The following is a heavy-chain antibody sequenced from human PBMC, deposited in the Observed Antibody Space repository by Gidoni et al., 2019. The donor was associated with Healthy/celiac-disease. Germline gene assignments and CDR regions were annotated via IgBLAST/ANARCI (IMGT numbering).Heavy chain of an antibody. J-gene: IGHJ6*03. CDR3: ARMGYYDSSGYYDYYYYYMDV. CDR1: GFTFSSYS. V-gene: IGHV3-21*01. Sequence: EVQLVESGGGLVKPGGSLRLSCAASGFTFSSYSMNWVRQAPGKGLEWVSSISSSSSYIYYADSVKGRFTISRDNAKNSLYLQMNSLRAEDTAVYYCARMGYYDSSGYYDYYYYYMDVWGKGTTVTVSS. D-gene: IGHD3-22*01. CDR2: ISSSSSYI.